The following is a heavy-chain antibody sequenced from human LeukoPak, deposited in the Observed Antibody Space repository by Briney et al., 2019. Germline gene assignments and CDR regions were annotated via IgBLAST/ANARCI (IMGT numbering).Heavy chain of an antibody. CDR2: IVVGSGNT. CDR3: AATGTTSGWAFDI. V-gene: IGHV1-58*01. D-gene: IGHD1-1*01. CDR1: GFTFTSSA. Sequence: TSVKVFCKASGFTFTSSAVQWVRQARGQRLEWIGWIVVGSGNTNYAQKFQERVTITRDMSTSTAYMELSSLRSEDTAVYYCAATGTTSGWAFDIWGQGTMVTVSS. J-gene: IGHJ3*02.